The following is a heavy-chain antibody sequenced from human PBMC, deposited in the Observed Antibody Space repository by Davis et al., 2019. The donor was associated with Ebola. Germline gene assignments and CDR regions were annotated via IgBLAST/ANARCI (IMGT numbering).Heavy chain of an antibody. CDR1: GDSVSSNSAA. CDR3: ARDVPIVVVVPGAFDI. J-gene: IGHJ3*02. V-gene: IGHV6-1*01. CDR2: TYYRSKWYN. Sequence: HPQTPSLTCAISGDSVSSNSAAWNWTRQSPSRGLEWLGRTYYRSKWYNDYAVSVKSRITINPDTSKNQFSLQLNSVTPEDTAVYYCARDVPIVVVVPGAFDIWGQGTMVTVSS. D-gene: IGHD2-15*01.